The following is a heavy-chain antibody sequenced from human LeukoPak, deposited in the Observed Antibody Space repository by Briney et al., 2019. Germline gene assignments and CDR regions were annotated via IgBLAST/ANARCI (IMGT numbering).Heavy chain of an antibody. CDR1: GGSISSSSYY. V-gene: IGHV4-39*07. D-gene: IGHD3-10*01. Sequence: SETLSLTCTVSGGSISSSSYYWGWIRQPPGKGLEWIGSIYYSGSTYYNPSLKSRVTISVDTSKNQFSLKLSSVTAADTAVYYCASHSFGENSFDPWGQGTLVTVSS. CDR2: IYYSGST. CDR3: ASHSFGENSFDP. J-gene: IGHJ5*02.